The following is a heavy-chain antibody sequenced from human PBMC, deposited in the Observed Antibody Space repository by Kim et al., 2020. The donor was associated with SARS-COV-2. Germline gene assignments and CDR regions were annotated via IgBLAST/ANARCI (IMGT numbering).Heavy chain of an antibody. CDR2: DGGTT. D-gene: IGHD2-8*02. V-gene: IGHV3-15*01. CDR3: TDVVYAP. J-gene: IGHJ5*02. Sequence: DGGTTDYAAPVKGRFTISRDDSKNTLYLQMNSLKTEDTAVYYCTDVVYAPWDQGTLVTVSS.